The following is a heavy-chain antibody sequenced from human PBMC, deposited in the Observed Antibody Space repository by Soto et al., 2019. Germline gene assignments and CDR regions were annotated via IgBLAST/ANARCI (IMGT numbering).Heavy chain of an antibody. Sequence: GGSLRLSCAASGFSFIDFAMSWVRQAPGKGLEWVSAISGSGHNTYYTESLKGRFTISRDNSKNTVYLQMNSLRAEDTAVYYCAKDRAEGPQLTGLYYFDYWGRGTLVTVSS. D-gene: IGHD1-20*01. V-gene: IGHV3-23*01. CDR2: ISGSGHNT. CDR3: AKDRAEGPQLTGLYYFDY. J-gene: IGHJ4*02. CDR1: GFSFIDFA.